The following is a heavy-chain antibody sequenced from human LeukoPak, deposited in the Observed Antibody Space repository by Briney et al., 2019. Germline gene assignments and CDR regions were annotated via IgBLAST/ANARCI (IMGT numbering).Heavy chain of an antibody. J-gene: IGHJ6*03. CDR2: RKQDGSEK. V-gene: IGHV3-7*01. CDR3: ASTIVGANYYYYYYMDV. D-gene: IGHD1-26*01. Sequence: PGGSLRLSCAASGFTFSSYWMSWVRQAPGGGRQGGANRKQDGSEKYYVESVKGRFTISRDNAKNSLYLEMNSLRAEDTAVYYCASTIVGANYYYYYYMDVWGKGTTVTVSS. CDR1: GFTFSSYW.